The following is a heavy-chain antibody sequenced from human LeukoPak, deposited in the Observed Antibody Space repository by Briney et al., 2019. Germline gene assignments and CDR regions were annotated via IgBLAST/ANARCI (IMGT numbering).Heavy chain of an antibody. CDR2: ISGSGGST. CDR1: GFTFSSYA. CDR3: AKDNSPLYYYYGMDV. Sequence: GGSLRLSCAASGFTFSSYAMSWVRQAPGKGLEWVSAISGSGGSTYYADSVKGRFTISRDNSKNTLYLQMNSLRAEDTAVYCCAKDNSPLYYYYGMDVWGQGTTVTVSS. V-gene: IGHV3-23*01. J-gene: IGHJ6*02. D-gene: IGHD2/OR15-2a*01.